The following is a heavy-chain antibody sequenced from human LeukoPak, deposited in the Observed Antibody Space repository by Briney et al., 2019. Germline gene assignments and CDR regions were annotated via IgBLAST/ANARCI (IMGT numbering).Heavy chain of an antibody. V-gene: IGHV4-34*01. J-gene: IGHJ4*02. CDR2: INHSGST. Sequence: SETLSLTCAVYGGSFSGYYWSWIRQPPGKGLEWIGEINHSGSTNYNPSLKSRVTISVDTSKNQFSLKLSSVTAADTAVYYCARLRFLEWLLYPHFDYWGQETLVTVSS. CDR3: ARLRFLEWLLYPHFDY. D-gene: IGHD3-3*01. CDR1: GGSFSGYY.